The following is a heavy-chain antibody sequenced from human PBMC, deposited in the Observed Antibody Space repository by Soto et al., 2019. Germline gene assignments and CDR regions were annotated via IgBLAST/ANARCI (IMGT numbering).Heavy chain of an antibody. V-gene: IGHV5-51*03. CDR3: ARAMVRGKNYYGVDV. CDR2: IHPGDSDT. CDR1: GYSFTSYW. D-gene: IGHD3-10*01. J-gene: IGHJ6*02. Sequence: EVQLVQSGAEVKKPGESLKISCKGSGYSFTSYWIGWVRQMPGKGLEWMGIIHPGDSDTRYSPSFQGQVTISADKSISTAYLQWSSLKASDTAMYYCARAMVRGKNYYGVDVWGQGTTVTVSS.